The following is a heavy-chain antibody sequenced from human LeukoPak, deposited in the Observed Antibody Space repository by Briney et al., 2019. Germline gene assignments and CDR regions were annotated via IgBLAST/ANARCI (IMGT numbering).Heavy chain of an antibody. D-gene: IGHD1-26*01. V-gene: IGHV1-18*01. CDR1: GYTFTSYD. J-gene: IGHJ3*02. CDR2: ISAYNGNT. Sequence: ASVKVSCKASGYTFTSYDINWVRQATGQGLEWMGWISAYNGNTNYAQKLQGRVTMTTDTSTSTAYMELRSLRSDDTAVYYCARDPIVGATTSAFDIWGQGTMVTVSS. CDR3: ARDPIVGATTSAFDI.